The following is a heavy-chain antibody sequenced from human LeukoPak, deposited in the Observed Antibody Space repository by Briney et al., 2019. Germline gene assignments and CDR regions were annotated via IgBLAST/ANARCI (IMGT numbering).Heavy chain of an antibody. D-gene: IGHD3-22*01. CDR3: TRVYYYDSSGYNSMPFDY. CDR1: GFTFSSYW. V-gene: IGHV3-74*01. Sequence: GGSLRLSCAASGFTFSSYWMHWVRQAPGKGLVWVSRIKSDGSSTTYADSVKGRFTISRDNAKNTLYLQMNSLRAEDTAVYYCTRVYYYDSSGYNSMPFDYWGQGTLVTVSS. CDR2: IKSDGSST. J-gene: IGHJ4*02.